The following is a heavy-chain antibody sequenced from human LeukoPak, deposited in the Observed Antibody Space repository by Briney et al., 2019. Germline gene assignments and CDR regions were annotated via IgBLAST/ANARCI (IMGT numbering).Heavy chain of an antibody. D-gene: IGHD6-6*01. CDR2: IYTSGST. CDR3: AREYSSFLFDP. V-gene: IGHV4-61*02. Sequence: SETLSLTCTVSGGSISSGSYYWSWIRQPAGKGLEWIGRIYTSGSTNYNPSLKSRVTMSVDTSKNQFSLKLSSVTAADTAVYYCAREYSSFLFDPWGQGTLVTVSS. J-gene: IGHJ5*02. CDR1: GGSISSGSYY.